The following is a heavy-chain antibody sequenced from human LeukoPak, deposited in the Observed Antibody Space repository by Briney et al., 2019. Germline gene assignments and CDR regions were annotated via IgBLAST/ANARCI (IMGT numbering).Heavy chain of an antibody. J-gene: IGHJ3*02. V-gene: IGHV3-21*01. CDR2: ISSSSSYI. D-gene: IGHD2-21*01. Sequence: NPGGSLRLSCAASGFTFSSYSMNWVRQAPGKGLEWASSISSSSSYIYYADSVKGRFTISRDNAKNSLYLQMNSLRAEDTAVYYCARGQEGIGHLLPSAFDIWGQGTMVTVSS. CDR1: GFTFSSYS. CDR3: ARGQEGIGHLLPSAFDI.